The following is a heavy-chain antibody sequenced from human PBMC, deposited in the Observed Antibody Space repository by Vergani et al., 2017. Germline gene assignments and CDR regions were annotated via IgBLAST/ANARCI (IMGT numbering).Heavy chain of an antibody. D-gene: IGHD1-26*01. Sequence: EVQLVQSGAEVKKPGESLKISCKGSGYSFTSYWIGWVRQMPGKGLEWMGIIYPGDSDTRYSPSFQGQVTISADKSISTAYLQWSSLKASDTAMYYWARVNGEWELLNDAFDIWGQGTMVTVSS. CDR1: GYSFTSYW. CDR3: ARVNGEWELLNDAFDI. V-gene: IGHV5-51*01. J-gene: IGHJ3*02. CDR2: IYPGDSDT.